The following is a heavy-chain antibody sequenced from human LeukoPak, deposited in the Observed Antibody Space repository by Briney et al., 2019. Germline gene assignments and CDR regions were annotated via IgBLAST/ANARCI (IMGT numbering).Heavy chain of an antibody. CDR3: ACRMFASNWFQP. CDR1: GYSFIDYW. J-gene: IGHJ5*02. CDR2: IYPGDSRT. Sequence: GDSLKISCEGSGYSFIDYWIGWVRQMPGKGLEWMAVIYPGDSRTRYNPSFQGQVTISADKSINTAYLEWNSLKASDTALCYCACRMFASNWFQPWGQGTLVTVSS. V-gene: IGHV5-51*01. D-gene: IGHD4-11*01.